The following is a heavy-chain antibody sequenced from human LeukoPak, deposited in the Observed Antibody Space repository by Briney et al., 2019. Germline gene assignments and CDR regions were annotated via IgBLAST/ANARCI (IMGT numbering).Heavy chain of an antibody. CDR1: GFTFDDYG. D-gene: IGHD1-26*01. CDR3: ARDGDFEGATYFDY. V-gene: IGHV3-20*04. J-gene: IGHJ4*02. CDR2: INWNGGST. Sequence: GGSLRLSCAASGFTFDDYGMSWVRQAPGKGLEWVSGINWNGGSTGYADSVKGRFTISRDNAKNSLYLQMNSLRAEDTAVYYCARDGDFEGATYFDYWGQGTLVTVSS.